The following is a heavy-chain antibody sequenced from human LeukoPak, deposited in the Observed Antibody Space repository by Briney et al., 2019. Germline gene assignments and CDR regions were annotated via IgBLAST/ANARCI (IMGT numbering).Heavy chain of an antibody. V-gene: IGHV4-59*01. Sequence: SETLSLTCTVSGGSISSYYWSWIRQPPGKGLEWIGYIYYSGSTNYNPSLKSRVTISVDTSKNQFSLKLSSVTAADTVVYYCARGGGGQLDYWGQGTLVTVSS. CDR3: ARGGGGQLDY. J-gene: IGHJ4*02. CDR2: IYYSGST. CDR1: GGSISSYY.